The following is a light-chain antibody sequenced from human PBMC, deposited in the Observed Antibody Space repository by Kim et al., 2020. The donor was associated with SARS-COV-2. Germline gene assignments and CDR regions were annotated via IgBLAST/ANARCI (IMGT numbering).Light chain of an antibody. CDR1: QSVSSN. J-gene: IGKJ1*01. CDR3: KQYNNRPPMT. Sequence: EIVMTQSPATLSVSPGERATLSCRASQSVSSNLAWYQQKPGQAPRLLIYGASTRATGIPARFSGSGSGTEFTLTISSLQSEDFAVYYCKQYNNRPPMTFGQGTKVDIK. V-gene: IGKV3-15*01. CDR2: GAS.